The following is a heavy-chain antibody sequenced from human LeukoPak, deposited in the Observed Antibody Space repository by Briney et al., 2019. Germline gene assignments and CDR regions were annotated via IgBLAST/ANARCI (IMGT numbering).Heavy chain of an antibody. CDR3: AKDRRGNMGRDVTPGWYFHE. CDR1: TFTFNNFG. Sequence: GGSLRLSCAASTFTFNNFGIHWVRQASGKGLEWIAFIRFDGTEDYYADSVKGRFTVSKDYSKNTVSLQMNSLGHEDTAVYYCAKDRRGNMGRDVTPGWYFHEWGQGTLVTVSS. V-gene: IGHV3-30*02. D-gene: IGHD4-23*01. J-gene: IGHJ1*01. CDR2: IRFDGTED.